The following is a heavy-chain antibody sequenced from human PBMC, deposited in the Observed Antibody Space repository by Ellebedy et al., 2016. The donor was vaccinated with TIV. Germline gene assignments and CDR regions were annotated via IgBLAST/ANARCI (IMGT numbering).Heavy chain of an antibody. V-gene: IGHV3-49*03. J-gene: IGHJ4*02. D-gene: IGHD3-10*01. CDR3: TRADYDASGTYYPDY. CDR1: GFPFGRYA. CDR2: IRSKAYGGTA. Sequence: GESLKISCIASGFPFGRYAMIWFRYAPGKGLEWVGFIRSKAYGGTAEYAESVEGRFTISRLDSKNTAYLQMSSLKGDDTAVYYCTRADYDASGTYYPDYWGQGTLVTVSS.